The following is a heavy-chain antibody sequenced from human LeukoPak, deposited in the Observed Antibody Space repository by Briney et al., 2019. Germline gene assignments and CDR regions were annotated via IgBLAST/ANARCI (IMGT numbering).Heavy chain of an antibody. V-gene: IGHV1-8*01. J-gene: IGHJ4*02. CDR3: ARGKRYFDWLRYYYFDY. Sequence: ASVKVSCKAPGYTFTSYDINWVRQATGQGLEWMGWMNPNSGNTGYAQKFQGRVTMTRNTSISTAYMELSSLRSEDTAVYYCARGKRYFDWLRYYYFDYWGQGTLVTVSS. D-gene: IGHD3-9*01. CDR2: MNPNSGNT. CDR1: GYTFTSYD.